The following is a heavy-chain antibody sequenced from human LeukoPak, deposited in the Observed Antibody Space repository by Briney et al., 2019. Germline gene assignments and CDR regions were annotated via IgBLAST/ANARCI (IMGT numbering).Heavy chain of an antibody. Sequence: SETLSLTCAVYGGSFSGYYCSWMRQPRGKGVEGVGEINHSGSNNYHTSLKRRVTISVDTSKHQFSLKLTSVAAADTAVYYCARPLTYSSSWFDAFDIWGQATMVTVSS. CDR3: ARPLTYSSSWFDAFDI. D-gene: IGHD6-13*01. V-gene: IGHV4-34*01. J-gene: IGHJ3*02. CDR2: INHSGSN. CDR1: GGSFSGYY.